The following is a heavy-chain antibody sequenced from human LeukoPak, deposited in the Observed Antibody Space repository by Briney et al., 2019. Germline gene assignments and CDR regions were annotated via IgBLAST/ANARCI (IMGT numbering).Heavy chain of an antibody. V-gene: IGHV4-38-2*01. CDR3: ATHYTGNYLSDFDY. CDR2: IYHSGST. CDR1: GYSITSGYY. Sequence: SETLSLTCAVSGYSITSGYYWGWIRPTPGKGLEWIGSIYHSGSTYYNPSLKSRVTISVDTSKNHFSLKLSSVAAADKAVYYCATHYTGNYLSDFDYWGQGTLVTVSS. D-gene: IGHD1-26*01. J-gene: IGHJ4*02.